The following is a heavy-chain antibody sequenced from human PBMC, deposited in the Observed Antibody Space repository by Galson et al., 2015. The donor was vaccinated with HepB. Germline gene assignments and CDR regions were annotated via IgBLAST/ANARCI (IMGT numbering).Heavy chain of an antibody. Sequence: LSLTCTVSGASISSSSYYWGWIRQPPGKGREWIGSIYYSGLTYYNPSLESRVTMSEDTPKSQFSRKLSSVTAADTAVYYWSRLGRVVLPAAIWGQGTMVTSSS. J-gene: IGHJ3*02. V-gene: IGHV4-39*01. CDR2: IYYSGLT. D-gene: IGHD2-2*01. CDR1: GASISSSSYY. CDR3: SRLGRVVLPAAI.